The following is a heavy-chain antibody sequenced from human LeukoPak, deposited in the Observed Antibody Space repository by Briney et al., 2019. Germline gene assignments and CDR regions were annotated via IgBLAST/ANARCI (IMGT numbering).Heavy chain of an antibody. V-gene: IGHV4-59*11. CDR2: IYYSGST. Sequence: PSETLSLTCTVSGGSISSHYWSWIRQPPGKGLEWIGYIYYSGSTNYNPSLKSRVTISVDTSKNQFSLKLSSVTAADTAVYYCAREDGDYVRWFDPWGQGTLVTVSS. J-gene: IGHJ5*02. CDR1: GGSISSHY. CDR3: AREDGDYVRWFDP. D-gene: IGHD4-17*01.